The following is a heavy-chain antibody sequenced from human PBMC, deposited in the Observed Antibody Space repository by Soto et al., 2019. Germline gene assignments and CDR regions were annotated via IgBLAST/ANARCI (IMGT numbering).Heavy chain of an antibody. V-gene: IGHV1-24*01. Sequence: ASVKVSCKVSGYTLTELSMHWVRQAPGKGLEWMGGFDPEDGETIYAQKFQGRVTMTEDTSTDTAYMELSSLRSEDTAVYYCATDYPLNYYGSGSYYNVGDWGQGTLVTVAS. CDR3: ATDYPLNYYGSGSYYNVGD. CDR1: GYTLTELS. CDR2: FDPEDGET. J-gene: IGHJ4*02. D-gene: IGHD3-10*01.